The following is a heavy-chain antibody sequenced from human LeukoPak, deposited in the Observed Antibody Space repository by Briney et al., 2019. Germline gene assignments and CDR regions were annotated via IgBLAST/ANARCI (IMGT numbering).Heavy chain of an antibody. CDR2: ISGSGAST. J-gene: IGHJ4*02. CDR3: AKAHLLSKSHFDY. D-gene: IGHD2/OR15-2a*01. V-gene: IGHV3-23*01. CDR1: GFTFSSYA. Sequence: PGESLRLSCAASGFTFSSYAMSWVRQAPGKGLEWVSGISGSGASTYYADSVKGRFTISRDNSKNTLYLQMNSLRAEDTAVYYCAKAHLLSKSHFDYWGQGTLVTVSS.